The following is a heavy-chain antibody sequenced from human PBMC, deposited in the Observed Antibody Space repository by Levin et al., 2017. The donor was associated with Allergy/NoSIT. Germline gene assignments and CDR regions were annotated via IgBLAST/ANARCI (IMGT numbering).Heavy chain of an antibody. D-gene: IGHD5-12*01. CDR3: AKEVAAVSGYDY. V-gene: IGHV3-30*18. CDR2: ISDVGGSQ. CDR1: GFTFSSYG. Sequence: GGSLRLSCAASGFTFSSYGMHWARQAPGKGLEWVAAISDVGGSQAYADSVKGRVTISRDNSKNTLYLQMNSLRPEDTARYYCAKEVAAVSGYDYWGQGTLVTVSS. J-gene: IGHJ4*02.